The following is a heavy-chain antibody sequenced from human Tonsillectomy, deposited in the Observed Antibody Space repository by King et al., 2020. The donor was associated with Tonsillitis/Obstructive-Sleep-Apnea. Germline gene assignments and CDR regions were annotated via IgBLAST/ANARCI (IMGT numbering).Heavy chain of an antibody. Sequence: QLVQSGAEVKKPGSSVKVSCKASGGTFSSYAISWVRQAPGQGLEWMGRIIPILGIANYAQKFQGRVTITADKSTSTAYMELSSLRSEDTAVYYCARDSHGLEMGTPNYDFYYMGVWGKGTPVTVPS. CDR1: GGTFSSYA. CDR2: IIPILGIA. V-gene: IGHV1-69*09. J-gene: IGHJ6*03. D-gene: IGHD5-24*01. CDR3: ARDSHGLEMGTPNYDFYYMGV.